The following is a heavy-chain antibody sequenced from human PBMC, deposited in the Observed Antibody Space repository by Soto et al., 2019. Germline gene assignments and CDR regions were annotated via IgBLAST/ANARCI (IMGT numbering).Heavy chain of an antibody. D-gene: IGHD6-6*01. V-gene: IGHV4-34*01. CDR2: INHSGST. J-gene: IGHJ5*02. Sequence: SEALSLTCAVYGGSFSVYYWSWIRQPPGKGLEWIGEINHSGSTNYNPSLKSRVTISVDTSKNQFSLKLSSVTAADTAVYYCARGAWQLDNWFDPWGQGTMVTVSS. CDR3: ARGAWQLDNWFDP. CDR1: GGSFSVYY.